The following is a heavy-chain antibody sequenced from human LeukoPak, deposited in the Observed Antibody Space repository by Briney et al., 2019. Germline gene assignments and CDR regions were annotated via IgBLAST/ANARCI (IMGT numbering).Heavy chain of an antibody. D-gene: IGHD6-13*01. V-gene: IGHV1-18*04. Sequence: ASVKVSCKPSGYTFTSYGISWVRQAPGQGVEWMGWISAYNGKTKYAQKLQRRVTVTTDTSTSTAYNELKSQRSNDTAVYYCARDEEYRSTWFHYWGQGTLVTVSS. J-gene: IGHJ4*02. CDR3: ARDEEYRSTWFHY. CDR1: GYTFTSYG. CDR2: ISAYNGKT.